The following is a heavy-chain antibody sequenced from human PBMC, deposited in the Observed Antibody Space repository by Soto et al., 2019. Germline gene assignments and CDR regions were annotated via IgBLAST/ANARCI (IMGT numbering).Heavy chain of an antibody. D-gene: IGHD3-3*01. V-gene: IGHV1-69*08. CDR2: IIPILGIA. J-gene: IGHJ4*02. CDR3: ARDPYYDFWSGYSDY. Sequence: QVQLVQSGAEVKKPGSSVKVSCKASGGTFSSYTISWVRQAPGQGLEWMGRIIPILGIANYAQKFQGRVTITADKSTSTDYMELSSLRSEDTAVDYCARDPYYDFWSGYSDYWGQGTLVTVSS. CDR1: GGTFSSYT.